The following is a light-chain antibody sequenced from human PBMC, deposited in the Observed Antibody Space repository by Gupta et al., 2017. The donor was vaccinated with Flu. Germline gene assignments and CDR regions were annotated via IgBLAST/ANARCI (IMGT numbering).Light chain of an antibody. J-gene: IGLJ2*01. CDR2: EVS. CDR1: SSDVGGYNY. V-gene: IGLV2-14*01. CDR3: RSYTSSSTLV. Sequence: SALTQPASVSGSPGQSITISCTGTSSDVGGYNYVSWYQQHPGKAPKLMIYEVSNRPSGVSNRFSGSKSGNTASLTISGLQAEDAADYYCRSYTSSSTLVFGGGTKLTVL.